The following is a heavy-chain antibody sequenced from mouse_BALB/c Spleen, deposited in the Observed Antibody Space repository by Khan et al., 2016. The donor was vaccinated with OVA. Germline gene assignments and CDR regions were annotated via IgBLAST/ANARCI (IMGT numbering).Heavy chain of an antibody. Sequence: QVQLKESGPGLVAPSQSLSITCTVSGFSFSRYNIHWVRQPPGKGLEWLGMIWGGGGTDYNSTLKSRLSIRKDNSKNQVFLKMNSLQTDDTAMYYCARAYYRCDGYDAMDYWGQGTPVTVSS. J-gene: IGHJ4*01. V-gene: IGHV2-6-4*01. CDR2: IWGGGGT. D-gene: IGHD2-14*01. CDR1: GFSFSRYN. CDR3: ARAYYRCDGYDAMDY.